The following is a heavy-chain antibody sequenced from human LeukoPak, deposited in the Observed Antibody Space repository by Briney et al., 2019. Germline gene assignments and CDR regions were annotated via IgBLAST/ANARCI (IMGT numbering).Heavy chain of an antibody. CDR1: GFTFSSYG. J-gene: IGHJ4*02. Sequence: GGSLRLSCAASGFTFSSYGMHWVRQAPGKGLEWVAFIRYDGSNKYYADSVKGRFTIPRDNSKNTLYLQMNSLRAEDTAVYYCAKGGSKMTTGYFDYWGQGTLVTVSS. V-gene: IGHV3-30*02. CDR2: IRYDGSNK. CDR3: AKGGSKMTTGYFDY. D-gene: IGHD4-17*01.